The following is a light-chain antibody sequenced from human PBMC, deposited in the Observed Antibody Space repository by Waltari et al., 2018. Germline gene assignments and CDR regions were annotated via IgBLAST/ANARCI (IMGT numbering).Light chain of an antibody. CDR2: YDS. CDR3: QVWDDSNNSGV. J-gene: IGLJ3*02. V-gene: IGLV3-21*04. Sequence: YVLTQPPSLSVAPGETARLTCGGDNIETKSVTWYQFKPGQAPLLVMFYDSDRPPGIPERLSGSNSGNTATLTITWVEAGDEADYHCQVWDDSNNSGVFGGGTKLTVL. CDR1: NIETKS.